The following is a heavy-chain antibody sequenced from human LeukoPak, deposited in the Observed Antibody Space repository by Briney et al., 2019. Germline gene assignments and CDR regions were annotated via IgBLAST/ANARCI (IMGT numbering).Heavy chain of an antibody. CDR2: ISYDGSNK. Sequence: GGSLRLSCAASGFTFSSYGMPWVRQAPGKGLEWVAVISYDGSNKYYADSVKGRFTISRDNSKNTLYLQMNSLRAEDTAVYYCAKAGYSSGWYWGQGTLVTVSS. J-gene: IGHJ4*02. CDR1: GFTFSSYG. V-gene: IGHV3-30*18. D-gene: IGHD6-19*01. CDR3: AKAGYSSGWY.